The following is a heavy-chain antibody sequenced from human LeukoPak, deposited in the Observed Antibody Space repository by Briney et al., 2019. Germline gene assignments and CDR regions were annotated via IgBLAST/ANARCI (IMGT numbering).Heavy chain of an antibody. CDR2: INPDSDGT. CDR1: GYAFTAYN. V-gene: IGHV1-2*02. Sequence: AAVKVSCKASGYAFTAYNVHWVRQAPGQGPEWMGWINPDSDGTNFAQEFQGRVIMTTDTSISTAYMELTSLTSDDTAVYHCARVSPYDLRSGGTQVFDYWGQGTLVTVSS. D-gene: IGHD3-3*01. J-gene: IGHJ4*02. CDR3: ARVSPYDLRSGGTQVFDY.